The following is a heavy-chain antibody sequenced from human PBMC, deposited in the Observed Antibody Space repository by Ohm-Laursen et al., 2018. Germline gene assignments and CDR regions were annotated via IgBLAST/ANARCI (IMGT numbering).Heavy chain of an antibody. D-gene: IGHD6-19*01. Sequence: SLRLSCAASGFTFSSYGMSWVRQAPGKGLEWVAVISYDGSNKYYADSVKGRFTISRDNSKNTLYLQMNSLRAEDTAVYYCAKDSSGWYDTGNYFDYWGQGTLVTVSS. CDR2: ISYDGSNK. CDR3: AKDSSGWYDTGNYFDY. J-gene: IGHJ4*02. V-gene: IGHV3-30*18. CDR1: GFTFSSYG.